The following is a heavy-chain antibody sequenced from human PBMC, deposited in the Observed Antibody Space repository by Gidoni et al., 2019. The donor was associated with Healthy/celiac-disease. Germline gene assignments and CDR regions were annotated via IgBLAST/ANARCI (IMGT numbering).Heavy chain of an antibody. CDR3: ARHIPLHCSGGSCYSGAFDI. CDR1: GGSISSYY. D-gene: IGHD2-15*01. V-gene: IGHV4-59*08. CDR2: IYYSGST. Sequence: QVQLQESGPGLVKPSETLSLTCTVSGGSISSYYWSWIRQPPGKGLEWIGYIYYSGSTNYNPSLKSRVTISVDTSKNQFSLKLSSVTAADTAVYYCARHIPLHCSGGSCYSGAFDIWGQGTMVTVSS. J-gene: IGHJ3*02.